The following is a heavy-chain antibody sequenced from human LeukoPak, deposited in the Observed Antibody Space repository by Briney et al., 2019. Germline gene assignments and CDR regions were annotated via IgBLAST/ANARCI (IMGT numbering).Heavy chain of an antibody. J-gene: IGHJ3*02. Sequence: GAPVKVSCKASGGTFSSYAISWVRQAPGQGLEWMGGIIPIFGTANYAQKFQGRVTITADESTSTAYMELSSLRSEDTAVYYCARDQNEYGDYEDAFDIWGQGTMVTVSS. CDR3: ARDQNEYGDYEDAFDI. CDR1: GGTFSSYA. D-gene: IGHD4-17*01. V-gene: IGHV1-69*13. CDR2: IIPIFGTA.